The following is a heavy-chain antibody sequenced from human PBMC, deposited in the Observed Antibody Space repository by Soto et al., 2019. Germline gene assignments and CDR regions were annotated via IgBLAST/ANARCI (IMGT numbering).Heavy chain of an antibody. CDR3: AKRVLYSDSAPNFDY. Sequence: EVQLLESGGGLVQPGGSLRLSCVGSGFNFRNYGMSWVRQAPGKGLEWVSSVSDTGGSTYYADSVKGRFSVSRDNSKSTLYLQMNSMRADDTALYDCAKRVLYSDSAPNFDYWGQGTLVTVSS. CDR1: GFNFRNYG. D-gene: IGHD1-26*01. V-gene: IGHV3-23*01. CDR2: VSDTGGST. J-gene: IGHJ4*02.